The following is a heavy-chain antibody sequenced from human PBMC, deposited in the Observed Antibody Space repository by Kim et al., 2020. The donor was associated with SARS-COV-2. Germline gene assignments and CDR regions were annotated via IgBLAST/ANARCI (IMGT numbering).Heavy chain of an antibody. CDR3: ARVIFNLLHHPNPYSSSWYWGY. CDR2: INPNSGGT. Sequence: ASVKVSCKASGYTFTGYYMHWVRQAPGQGLEWMGWINPNSGGTNYAQKFQGRVTMTRDTSISTAYMELSRLRSDDTAVYYCARVIFNLLHHPNPYSSSWYWGYWGQGTLVTVSS. V-gene: IGHV1-2*02. CDR1: GYTFTGYY. J-gene: IGHJ4*02. D-gene: IGHD6-13*01.